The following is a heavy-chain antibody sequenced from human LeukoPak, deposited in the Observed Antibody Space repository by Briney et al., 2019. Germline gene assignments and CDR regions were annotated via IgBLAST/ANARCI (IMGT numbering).Heavy chain of an antibody. CDR3: GMSGDRVPLQDDVFDV. CDR1: GYSFTSYC. D-gene: IGHD1-26*01. Sequence: RGDSLQICCKVSGYSFTSYCIGFVRQMPGKVLECVGIIYPGDSDPTYSPSFQGHVTISVDKSINTPYLQWSSLQASDTAMYYCGMSGDRVPLQDDVFDVWGQGTMVTVST. J-gene: IGHJ3*01. V-gene: IGHV5-51*01. CDR2: IYPGDSDP.